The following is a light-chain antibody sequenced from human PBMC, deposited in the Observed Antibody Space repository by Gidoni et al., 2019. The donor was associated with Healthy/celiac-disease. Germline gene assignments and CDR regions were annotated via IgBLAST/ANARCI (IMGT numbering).Light chain of an antibody. V-gene: IGLV3-19*01. Sequence: SSELTQDPAVSVALGQTVRITCQGDSLRSYYASWYQQKPGQAPVLVIYGKNNRHSGIPDRFSGSSSGNPASLTLTGAQAEDEADNYCNSRDSIVLFGTGTKVTVL. J-gene: IGLJ1*01. CDR2: GKN. CDR3: NSRDSIVL. CDR1: SLRSYY.